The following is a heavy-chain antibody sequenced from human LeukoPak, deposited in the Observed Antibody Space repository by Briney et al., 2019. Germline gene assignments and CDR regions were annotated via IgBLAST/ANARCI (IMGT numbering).Heavy chain of an antibody. CDR1: GGTFSSYA. J-gene: IGHJ4*02. V-gene: IGHV1-69*05. Sequence: SVKVSCKASGGTFSSYAISWVRQAPGQGLEWMGGIIPIFGTANYAQKFQGRVTITTDESTSTAYMELSSLRSEDTAVYYCARVRFGEGYYFDYWGQGTLVTVSS. CDR2: IIPIFGTA. D-gene: IGHD3-10*01. CDR3: ARVRFGEGYYFDY.